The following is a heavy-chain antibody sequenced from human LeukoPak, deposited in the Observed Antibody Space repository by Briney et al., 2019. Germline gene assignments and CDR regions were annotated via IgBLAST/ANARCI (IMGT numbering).Heavy chain of an antibody. Sequence: GGSLRLSCAASGFTFSNAWMSWVRQAPGKGLEWVGRIKSKIDGGTTDYAAPVRGRFTISRDDSKNTLYLQVNSLKTEDTAVYYCTTDSPYGSGIFDYWGQGTLATVSS. CDR1: GFTFSNAW. D-gene: IGHD3-10*01. J-gene: IGHJ4*02. V-gene: IGHV3-15*01. CDR2: IKSKIDGGTT. CDR3: TTDSPYGSGIFDY.